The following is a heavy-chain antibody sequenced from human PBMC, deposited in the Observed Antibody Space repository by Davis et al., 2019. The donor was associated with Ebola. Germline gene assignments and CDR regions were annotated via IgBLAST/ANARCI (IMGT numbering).Heavy chain of an antibody. CDR1: GYTFTSYA. Sequence: ASVKVSCKASGYTFTSYAMHWVRQAPGQRLEWMGWINAGNGNTKYSQKFQGRVTITRDTSASTAYMELSSLRSEDTAVYYCARPYDSSGWYLDYWGQGTLVTVSS. D-gene: IGHD6-19*01. CDR2: INAGNGNT. CDR3: ARPYDSSGWYLDY. V-gene: IGHV1-3*01. J-gene: IGHJ4*02.